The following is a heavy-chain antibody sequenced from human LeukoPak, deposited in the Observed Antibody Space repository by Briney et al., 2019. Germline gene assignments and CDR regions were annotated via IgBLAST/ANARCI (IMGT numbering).Heavy chain of an antibody. J-gene: IGHJ4*02. CDR1: GYTFTSYY. CDR3: ARARDIVVVPAALSWATFDY. D-gene: IGHD2-2*01. V-gene: IGHV1-46*01. CDR2: INPSGGST. Sequence: GASVKVSCKASGYTFTSYYMHWVRQAPGQGLEWMGIINPSGGSTSYAQKFQGRVTMTRDTSTSTVYMELSSLRSEDTAVYYCARARDIVVVPAALSWATFDYWGQGTLVTVSS.